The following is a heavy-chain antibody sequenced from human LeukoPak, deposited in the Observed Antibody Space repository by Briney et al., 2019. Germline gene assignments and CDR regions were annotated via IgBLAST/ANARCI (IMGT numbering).Heavy chain of an antibody. V-gene: IGHV4-39*01. CDR1: GGSLSSGSIRSIHYS. CDR2: LDESGNT. CDR3: VRHLHDPTFDF. D-gene: IGHD4-11*01. J-gene: IGHJ4*02. Sequence: SETLSLTCTVSGGSLSSGSIRSIHYSWAWIRQPPGEGLEWIGSLDESGNTYYNPSLMSRVTISAKKHFSLNLSSVTAADAAVYYCVRHLHDPTFDFWGRGTLVTVSS.